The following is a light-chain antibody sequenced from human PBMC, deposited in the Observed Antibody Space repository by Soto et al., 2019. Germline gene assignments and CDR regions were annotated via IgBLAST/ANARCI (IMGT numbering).Light chain of an antibody. CDR3: QSYDSSLRSVI. CDR1: SANIGAGYD. J-gene: IGLJ2*01. Sequence: QSVLTQPPSVSGAPGQRVTISCTGSSANIGAGYDVHWYQQLPGTAPKLLIYGTSNRPSGVPDRFSGSKSGTSASLAITGLQAEDEAEFYCQSYDSSLRSVIFGGGTKLTVL. CDR2: GTS. V-gene: IGLV1-40*01.